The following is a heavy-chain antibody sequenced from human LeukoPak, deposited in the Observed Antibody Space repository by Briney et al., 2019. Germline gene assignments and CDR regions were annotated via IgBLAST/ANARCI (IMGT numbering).Heavy chain of an antibody. V-gene: IGHV4-34*01. D-gene: IGHD2-15*01. Sequence: SETLSLTCAVYGESLNSYYWSWVRHPPGEGLEWIGEIYESGTTEYNPSLKSRVTISMVPSKQQFSLSLSSVTAADTAVYYCARGAWATRLGSWGRGTPVIVSS. J-gene: IGHJ4*02. CDR3: ARGAWATRLGS. CDR1: GESLNSYY. CDR2: IYESGTT.